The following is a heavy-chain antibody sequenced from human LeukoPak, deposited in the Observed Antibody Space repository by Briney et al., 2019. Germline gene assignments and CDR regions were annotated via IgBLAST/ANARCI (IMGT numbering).Heavy chain of an antibody. CDR2: INPDGSGK. D-gene: IGHD1-1*01. CDR3: VMSWIRQERDS. Sequence: GGSLRLSCIASGFSFRDYWMSWVRQSPGKGLEWVADINPDGSGKTYVDSVKGRFTISRDNAKQSLYLQMDTLTAEDTAVYYCVMSWIRQERDSWGQGTLVIVSS. V-gene: IGHV3-7*01. CDR1: GFSFRDYW. J-gene: IGHJ4*02.